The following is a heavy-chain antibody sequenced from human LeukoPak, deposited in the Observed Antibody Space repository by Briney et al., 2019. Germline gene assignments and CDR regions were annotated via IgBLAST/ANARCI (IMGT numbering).Heavy chain of an antibody. J-gene: IGHJ4*02. CDR2: ISAYNGNT. D-gene: IGHD3-16*02. CDR1: GYTFTSYG. CDR3: ARTPSGLGYYDYVWGSYRINFDY. Sequence: ASVKVFCKASGYTFTSYGISWVRQAPGQGLEWMGWISAYNGNTNYAQKLQGRVTMTTDTSTSTAYMELRSLRSDDTAVYYCARTPSGLGYYDYVWGSYRINFDYWGQGTLVTVSS. V-gene: IGHV1-18*01.